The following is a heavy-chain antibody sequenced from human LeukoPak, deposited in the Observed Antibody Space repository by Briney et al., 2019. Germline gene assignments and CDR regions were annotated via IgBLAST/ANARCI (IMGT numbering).Heavy chain of an antibody. CDR3: AKDVKQSPY. D-gene: IGHD1/OR15-1a*01. Sequence: GGSLRLSCAASGFTFSSYAMSWVRQAPGKGLEWASSISSSGGSTYYADSVKGRFTISRDTSKNTLYLQMNSLRPEDTAVYYCAKDVKQSPYWGQGTLVTVSS. J-gene: IGHJ4*02. CDR1: GFTFSSYA. V-gene: IGHV3-23*01. CDR2: ISSSGGST.